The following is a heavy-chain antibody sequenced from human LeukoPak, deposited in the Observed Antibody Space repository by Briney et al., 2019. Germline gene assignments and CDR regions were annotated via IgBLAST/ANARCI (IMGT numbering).Heavy chain of an antibody. D-gene: IGHD3-10*01. Sequence: GGSLRLSCAASGFTFSSYGMHWVRQAPGKGLEWVANIKQDGSEKYYVDSVKGRFTISRDNAKNSLYLQMNSLRAEVTAVYYCARDARRGLDYWGQGTLVTVSS. CDR1: GFTFSSYG. V-gene: IGHV3-7*01. CDR2: IKQDGSEK. CDR3: ARDARRGLDY. J-gene: IGHJ4*02.